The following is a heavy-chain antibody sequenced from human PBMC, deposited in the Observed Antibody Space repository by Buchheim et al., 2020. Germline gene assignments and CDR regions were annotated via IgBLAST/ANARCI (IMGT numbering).Heavy chain of an antibody. J-gene: IGHJ4*02. V-gene: IGHV3-21*01. CDR3: ARDYDTGSYYRFRLDS. Sequence: EGQLMESGGGLVKPGGSLRLSCAASGFDFSSYNMNWVRQAPGKGLEWVSSISSRSSYIYYAGSVKGRFTISRDNAKNSLYLQMNSLRAEDTAVYYCARDYDTGSYYRFRLDSWGQGTL. CDR1: GFDFSSYN. CDR2: ISSRSSYI. D-gene: IGHD1-26*01.